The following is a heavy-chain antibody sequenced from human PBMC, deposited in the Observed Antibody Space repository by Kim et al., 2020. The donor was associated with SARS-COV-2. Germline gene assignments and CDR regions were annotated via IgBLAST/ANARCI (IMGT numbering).Heavy chain of an antibody. V-gene: IGHV3-7*01. Sequence: GGSLRLSCAASGFTFSSYWMSWVRQAPGKGLEWVANIKQDGSEKYYVDSVKGRFTISRDNAKNSLYLQMNSLRAEDTAVYYCARVPQLLHYYYYYYMDVWGKGTTVTVSS. CDR2: IKQDGSEK. D-gene: IGHD2-2*01. CDR1: GFTFSSYW. CDR3: ARVPQLLHYYYYYYMDV. J-gene: IGHJ6*03.